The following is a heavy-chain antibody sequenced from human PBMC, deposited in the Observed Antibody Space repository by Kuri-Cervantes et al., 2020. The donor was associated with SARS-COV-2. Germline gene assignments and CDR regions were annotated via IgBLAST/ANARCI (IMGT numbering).Heavy chain of an antibody. CDR2: MNPNSGNT. D-gene: IGHD2-2*02. V-gene: IGHV1-8*03. CDR3: ARGRKYCSSTSCYTVWYFDL. Sequence: ASVKVSCKASGYTFTSYDINWVRQATGQGLEWTGWMNPNSGNTGYAQKFQGRVTITRNTSISTAYMELSSLRSEDTAVYYCARGRKYCSSTSCYTVWYFDLWGRGTLVTVSS. J-gene: IGHJ2*01. CDR1: GYTFTSYD.